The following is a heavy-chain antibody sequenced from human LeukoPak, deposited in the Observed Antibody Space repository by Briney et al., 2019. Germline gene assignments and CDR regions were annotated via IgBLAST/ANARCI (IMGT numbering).Heavy chain of an antibody. V-gene: IGHV4-59*01. CDR1: GGSISSYY. CDR2: IYYSGST. CDR3: ARAGPTVTYYYYYYMDV. D-gene: IGHD4-17*01. J-gene: IGHJ6*03. Sequence: PETLSLTCTVSGGSISSYYWSWIRQPPGKGLEWIGYIYYSGSTNYNPSLKSRVTISVDTSKNQFSLKLSSVTAADTAVYYCARAGPTVTYYYYYYMDVWGKGTTVTVSS.